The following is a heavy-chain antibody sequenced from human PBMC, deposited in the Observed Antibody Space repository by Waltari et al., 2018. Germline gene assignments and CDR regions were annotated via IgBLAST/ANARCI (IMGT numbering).Heavy chain of an antibody. J-gene: IGHJ3*01. CDR2: ITTSGDNT. Sequence: EVQLLESGGGLEQPGGSLRLSCAASGFTFSTYAMNWVRQAPGKGLEWVSSITTSGDNTDYADSVKGRFTISRDNSKNTLYLQMISLRAEDTAVYYCAAYITSRRGAFDFWGQGTMVTVSS. V-gene: IGHV3-23*01. D-gene: IGHD1-1*01. CDR1: GFTFSTYA. CDR3: AAYITSRRGAFDF.